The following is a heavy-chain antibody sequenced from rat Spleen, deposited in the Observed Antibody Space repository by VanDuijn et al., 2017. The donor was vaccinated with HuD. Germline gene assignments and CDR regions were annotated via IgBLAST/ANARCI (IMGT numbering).Heavy chain of an antibody. CDR3: ARHVYYGYYVMDA. CDR2: ISSDGGSN. Sequence: EVQLVESGGGLVQPGRSLKLSCVASGFTFNNYWMTWIRQAPTKGLEWVATISSDGGSNYYRESVKGRFTISRQNAKSTLFLQMDSLRVEDTSTYYCARHVYYGYYVMDAWGQGASVTVSS. CDR1: GFTFNNYW. D-gene: IGHD1-6*01. J-gene: IGHJ4*01. V-gene: IGHV5-29*01.